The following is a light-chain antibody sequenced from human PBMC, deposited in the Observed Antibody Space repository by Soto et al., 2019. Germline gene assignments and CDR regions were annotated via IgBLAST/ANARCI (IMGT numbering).Light chain of an antibody. CDR1: QYINTR. CDR3: HQRQSSPRT. V-gene: IGKV3-11*01. J-gene: IGKJ1*01. CDR2: QTS. Sequence: ILLTQSPATLPSFPGDRVTLSCGASQYINTRLAWYQHRPGQAPRLLIYQTSIRAAGIPARFSASGTGTDFTLTISDVQPEDFEVYYCHQRQSSPRTFGQGTKVDIK.